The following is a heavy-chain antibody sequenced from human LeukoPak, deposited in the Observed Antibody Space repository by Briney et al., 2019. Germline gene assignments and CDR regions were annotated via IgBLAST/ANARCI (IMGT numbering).Heavy chain of an antibody. CDR1: GYTFTSYA. CDR3: ARDSSGWTGWFDP. D-gene: IGHD3-22*01. Sequence: ASVKVSCKASGYTFTSYAMHWVRQAPGQRFEWMGWINAGNGNTKYSQKFQGRVTITRDTSASTAYMELSSLRSEDTAVYYCARDSSGWTGWFDPWGQGTLVTVSS. J-gene: IGHJ5*02. CDR2: INAGNGNT. V-gene: IGHV1-3*01.